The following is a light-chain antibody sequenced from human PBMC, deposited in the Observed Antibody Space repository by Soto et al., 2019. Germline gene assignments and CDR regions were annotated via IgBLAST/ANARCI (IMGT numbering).Light chain of an antibody. CDR2: GAS. J-gene: IGKJ4*01. CDR3: QQYNDWPLT. CDR1: QSVSRT. Sequence: EILMKQSPATLSVSPEERATLSCRASQSVSRTLAWYQQKPGQAPRLLIHGASSRATGVPARFSGSGSGTEFTLTISNLQSGDFAVYYCQQYNDWPLTFGGGTKVDI. V-gene: IGKV3-15*01.